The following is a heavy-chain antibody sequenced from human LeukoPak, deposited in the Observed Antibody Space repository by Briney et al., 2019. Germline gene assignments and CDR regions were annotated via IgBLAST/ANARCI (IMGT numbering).Heavy chain of an antibody. CDR2: INPSGGST. CDR1: GYTFTSYY. D-gene: IGHD5-12*01. J-gene: IGHJ3*02. V-gene: IGHV1-46*01. Sequence: GASVKVSCKASGYTFTSYYMHWVRQAPGQGLEWMGIINPSGGSTSYAQKFQGRVTMTRDMSTSTVYMELSSLRSEDTAVYYCARGRWTWLNQKATFDIWGQGTMVTVSS. CDR3: ARGRWTWLNQKATFDI.